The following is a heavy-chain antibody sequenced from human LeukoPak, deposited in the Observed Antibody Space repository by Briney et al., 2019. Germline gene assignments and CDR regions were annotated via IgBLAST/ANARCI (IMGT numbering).Heavy chain of an antibody. CDR1: GGFVNTFY. D-gene: IGHD2-21*02. J-gene: IGHJ4*02. Sequence: SETLSLTCTVSGGFVNTFYWSWIRQSPGKGLEWLGFIYFSGSTNYNPSLKGRVTISVDTDNNQFSLQLRSVTAEDTAVYFCARGPNTADYWGQGILVTVSS. CDR3: ARGPNTADY. V-gene: IGHV4-59*02. CDR2: IYFSGST.